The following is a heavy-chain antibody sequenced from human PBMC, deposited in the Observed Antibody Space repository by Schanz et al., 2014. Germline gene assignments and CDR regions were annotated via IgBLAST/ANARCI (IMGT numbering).Heavy chain of an antibody. Sequence: QVQLVQSGSELKKPGASVKVSCKASGYTFTSYALNWVRQAPGQGLEWMGWINTKTGNPTYAQGFTGRFVFSLDTTVRTAYLQISSLKAEDTAVYSCVSAAYGSGIPNWFDPWGQGTLVTVSS. CDR3: VSAAYGSGIPNWFDP. D-gene: IGHD3-10*01. CDR1: GYTFTSYA. V-gene: IGHV7-4-1*02. CDR2: INTKTGNP. J-gene: IGHJ5*02.